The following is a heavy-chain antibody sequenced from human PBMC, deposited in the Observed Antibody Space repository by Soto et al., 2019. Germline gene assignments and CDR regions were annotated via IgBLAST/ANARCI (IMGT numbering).Heavy chain of an antibody. CDR2: INHSGST. D-gene: IGHD3-9*01. J-gene: IGHJ4*02. CDR3: ARFSYDILTGYYNDRPFDY. V-gene: IGHV4-34*01. Sequence: LSITCAVCGERVSGYDGGGIRKPTGKGLEWIGEINHSGSTNYNPSLKSRVTISVDTSKNQFSLKLSSVTAADTAVYYCARFSYDILTGYYNDRPFDYWGQGTLVTVSS. CDR1: GERVSGYD.